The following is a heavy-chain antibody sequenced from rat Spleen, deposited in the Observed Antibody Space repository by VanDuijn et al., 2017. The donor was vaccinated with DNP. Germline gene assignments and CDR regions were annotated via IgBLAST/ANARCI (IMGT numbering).Heavy chain of an antibody. D-gene: IGHD1-12*02. Sequence: EVQLVESGGGLVQPGRSLKLSCAASGFIFSYYDMAWVRQAPTKGLEWVASISTGGDNTYFRDSVKGRFTISRDNAKSSLYLQMGSLRSEDTATYYCTTEGYYDGSYYYDYLDYWGQGVMVTVSS. V-gene: IGHV5-27*01. CDR2: ISTGGDNT. CDR1: GFIFSYYD. J-gene: IGHJ2*01. CDR3: TTEGYYDGSYYYDYLDY.